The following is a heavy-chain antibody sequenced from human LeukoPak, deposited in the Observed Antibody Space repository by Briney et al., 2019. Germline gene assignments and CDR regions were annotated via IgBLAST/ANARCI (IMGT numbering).Heavy chain of an antibody. Sequence: AGRSLRLSCAASGFTFNTYAMHWVRQAPGKGLEWVAVISYDGSNKYYADSVKGRFTISRDNSKNTLYLQMNSLRAEDTAVYYCAKDQGIAVGLDYWGQGTLVTVSS. CDR3: AKDQGIAVGLDY. CDR2: ISYDGSNK. CDR1: GFTFNTYA. D-gene: IGHD6-19*01. J-gene: IGHJ4*02. V-gene: IGHV3-30-3*01.